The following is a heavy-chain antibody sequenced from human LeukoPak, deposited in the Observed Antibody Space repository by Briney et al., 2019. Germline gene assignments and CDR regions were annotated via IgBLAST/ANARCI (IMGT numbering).Heavy chain of an antibody. CDR1: GYSFTTYW. CDR3: ARLKDGSGSYTNYYFDY. CDR2: IYPGDSDT. D-gene: IGHD3-10*01. V-gene: IGHV5-51*01. J-gene: IGHJ4*02. Sequence: GESLKISCETSGYSFTTYWIGWVRQMPGTGLEWVGAIYPGDSDTIYSPPFQGQVTISADKSISTAYLQWSSLKASDTAMYYCARLKDGSGSYTNYYFDYWGQGTLVTVSS.